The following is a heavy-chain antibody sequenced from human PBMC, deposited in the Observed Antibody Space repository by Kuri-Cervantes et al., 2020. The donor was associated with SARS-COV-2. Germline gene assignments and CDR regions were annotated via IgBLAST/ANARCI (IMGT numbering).Heavy chain of an antibody. CDR2: INHRGST. J-gene: IGHJ5*02. Sequence: GSLRLSWAVYGGSFSGYYWSWIRQPPGKGLEWIGEINHRGSTNYNPSLKCRVTISVDTSKNQFSLKLSSVTAADTAVYYCASHGPPKYDFWSGYYDGWFDPWGQGTLVTVSS. CDR1: GGSFSGYY. D-gene: IGHD3-3*01. V-gene: IGHV4-34*01. CDR3: ASHGPPKYDFWSGYYDGWFDP.